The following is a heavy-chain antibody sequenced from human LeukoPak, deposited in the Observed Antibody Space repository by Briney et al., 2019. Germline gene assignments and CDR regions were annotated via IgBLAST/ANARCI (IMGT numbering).Heavy chain of an antibody. D-gene: IGHD3-3*01. V-gene: IGHV4-34*01. CDR3: ASRGILEWLYFDY. J-gene: IGHJ4*02. CDR1: GGSLSGYY. CDR2: INHSGST. Sequence: SETLSLTCAVYGGSLSGYYWSWVRQPPGKGLEWIGEINHSGSTNYNPSLKSRVNISVDTSKDQFSLKLSSVTAADTAVYYCASRGILEWLYFDYWGQGTLVTVSS.